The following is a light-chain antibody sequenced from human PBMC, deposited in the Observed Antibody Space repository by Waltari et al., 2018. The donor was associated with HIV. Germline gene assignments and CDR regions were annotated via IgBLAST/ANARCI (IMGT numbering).Light chain of an antibody. CDR1: SSDIGAYKH. CDR3: CSYAGTYIV. V-gene: IGLV2-14*01. J-gene: IGLJ1*01. CDR2: EVN. Sequence: QSALTQPASVSGSRGQSITISCTGTSSDIGAYKHVSWYHHHPAKAPKLMIYEVNSRPSGISSRFSGSKAGNTASLTISGLQAEDEADYYCCSYAGTYIVFGTGTEVTVL.